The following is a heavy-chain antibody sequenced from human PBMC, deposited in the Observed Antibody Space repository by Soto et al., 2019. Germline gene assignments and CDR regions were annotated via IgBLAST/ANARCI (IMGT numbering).Heavy chain of an antibody. CDR1: GGSISNNDYY. CDR3: ARAIFGVVLARYSLDV. J-gene: IGHJ6*02. V-gene: IGHV4-30-4*01. CDR2: IFYSGST. D-gene: IGHD3-3*01. Sequence: QVQLQESGPGLVKPSQTLALTSTVSGGSISNNDYYWSWIRQPPGKGLECIGYIFYSGSTYYNPSLESRITMSVDTSKNQFSLQLSSATPADTAVYFCARAIFGVVLARYSLDVWGQGTTVTVSS.